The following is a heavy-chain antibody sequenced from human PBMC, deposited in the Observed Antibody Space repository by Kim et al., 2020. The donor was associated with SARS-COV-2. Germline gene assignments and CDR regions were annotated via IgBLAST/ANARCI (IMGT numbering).Heavy chain of an antibody. V-gene: IGHV1-3*01. CDR2: INAGNGNT. CDR1: GYTFTSYA. J-gene: IGHJ2*01. D-gene: IGHD2-15*01. CDR3: ARGRWYNWYFDL. Sequence: ASVKVSCKASGYTFTSYAMHWVRQAPGQRLEWMGWINAGNGNTKYSQKFQGRVTITRDTSASTAYMELSSLRSEDTAVYYCARGRWYNWYFDLWGRGTLVTVSS.